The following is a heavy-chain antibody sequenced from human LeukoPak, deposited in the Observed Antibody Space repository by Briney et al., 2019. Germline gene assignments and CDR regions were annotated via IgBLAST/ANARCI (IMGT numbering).Heavy chain of an antibody. D-gene: IGHD6-19*01. J-gene: IGHJ4*02. CDR1: VYTFTGYY. CDR3: ARGGNSGWRTPNDDY. CDR2: INPNSGGT. V-gene: IGHV1-2*02. Sequence: ASVKVSCKASVYTFTGYYMHWVRQAPGQGLEWMGWINPNSGGTNYAQKFQGRVTMTRDTSISTAYMELRSLRSDDTAVYYCARGGNSGWRTPNDDYWGQGTLVTVSS.